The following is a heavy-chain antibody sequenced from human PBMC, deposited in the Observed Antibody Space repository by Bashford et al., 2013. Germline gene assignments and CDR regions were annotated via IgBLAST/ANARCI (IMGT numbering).Heavy chain of an antibody. V-gene: IGHV3-33*01. CDR1: GFTFSSYG. CDR3: ARDRLMGKHVLRYFDWFPSDY. Sequence: GGSLRLSCAASGFTFSSYGMHWVRQAPGKGLEWVAVIWYDGSNKYYADSVKGRFTISRDNSKNTLYLQMNSLRAEDTAVYYCARDRLMGKHVLRYFDWFPSDYWGQGTLVTVSS. CDR2: IWYDGSNK. D-gene: IGHD3-9*01. J-gene: IGHJ4*02.